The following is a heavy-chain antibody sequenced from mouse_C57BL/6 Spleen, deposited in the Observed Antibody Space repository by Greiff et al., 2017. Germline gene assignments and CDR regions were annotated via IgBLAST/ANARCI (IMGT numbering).Heavy chain of an antibody. D-gene: IGHD2-1*01. V-gene: IGHV1-53*01. CDR1: GYTFTSYW. J-gene: IGHJ4*01. CDR3: ARGGIYCNHWYSMDY. CDR2: INPSNGGT. Sequence: VKLQQPGTELVKPGASVKLSCKASGYTFTSYWMHWVKQRPGQGLEWIGNINPSNGGTNYNEKFKSKATLTVDKSSSTAYMLLSSLTSEDSAVYYCARGGIYCNHWYSMDYWGQGTSVTVSS.